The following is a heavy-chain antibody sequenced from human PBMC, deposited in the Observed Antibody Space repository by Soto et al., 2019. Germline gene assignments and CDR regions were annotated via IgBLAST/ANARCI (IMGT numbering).Heavy chain of an antibody. Sequence: SMELSCAASGFTFSSYGMHWVRQAQGKGLEWVAVIWYDGSNEYYADSVKGRFTISRDNSKNTLYLQMNSLRAEDTAVYYCARDRVTYDSSGSTPNYYYYYGMDVWGQGTTVTVSS. J-gene: IGHJ6*02. CDR3: ARDRVTYDSSGSTPNYYYYYGMDV. CDR1: GFTFSSYG. V-gene: IGHV3-33*01. D-gene: IGHD3-22*01. CDR2: IWYDGSNE.